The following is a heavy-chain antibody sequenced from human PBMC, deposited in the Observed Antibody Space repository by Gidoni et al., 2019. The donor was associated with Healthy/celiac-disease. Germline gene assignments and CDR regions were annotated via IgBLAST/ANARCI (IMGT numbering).Heavy chain of an antibody. V-gene: IGHV5-10-1*01. Sequence: EVQLVQSGAEVKKPGESLRISCKGSGYSFTSYWISWVRQMPGKGLEWMVRIDPSDSYTNYSPSFQGHVTISADKSISTAYLQWSSLKASDTAMYYCARTAPAAAGQNWFDPWGQGTLVTVSS. CDR2: IDPSDSYT. D-gene: IGHD6-13*01. CDR3: ARTAPAAAGQNWFDP. J-gene: IGHJ5*02. CDR1: GYSFTSYW.